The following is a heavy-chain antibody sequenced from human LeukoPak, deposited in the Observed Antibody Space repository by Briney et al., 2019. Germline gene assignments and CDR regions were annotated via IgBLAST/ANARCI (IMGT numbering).Heavy chain of an antibody. V-gene: IGHV1-69*05. CDR2: IIPIFGTA. CDR3: ARIRRRTTGTTGQAFDI. D-gene: IGHD1-1*01. Sequence: SVKVSCKASGGTFSSYAISWVRQAPGQGLEWMGRIIPIFGTANYAQKFQGRVTITTDESTSTAYMELSSLRSEDTAVYYCARIRRRTTGTTGQAFDIWGQGTMVTVSS. CDR1: GGTFSSYA. J-gene: IGHJ3*02.